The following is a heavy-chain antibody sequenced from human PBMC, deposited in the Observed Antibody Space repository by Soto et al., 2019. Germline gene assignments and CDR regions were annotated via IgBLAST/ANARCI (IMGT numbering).Heavy chain of an antibody. J-gene: IGHJ6*02. CDR3: ARIRGYWYGLDV. Sequence: LRLSCAASGFPLSTYGMTWVRQAPGKGLEWVSAITGTGGNTYYVDSVKGRFTSSRDNSKNMLYLQVNSPRVEDTAVYYCARIRGYWYGLDVWGQGTTVTVSS. V-gene: IGHV3-23*01. CDR1: GFPLSTYG. CDR2: ITGTGGNT.